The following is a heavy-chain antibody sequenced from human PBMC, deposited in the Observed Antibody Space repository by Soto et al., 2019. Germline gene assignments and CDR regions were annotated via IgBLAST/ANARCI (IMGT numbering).Heavy chain of an antibody. J-gene: IGHJ4*02. Sequence: SVKVFCMAPGGTFSTLGISWVRQAPGQGLEWMAGIIPFCRTTRYSQKFEDRITITADESTNTVYIDLRSLTSEDTAIYYCAKSAPMDAGDKYYYDFWGQGALVTVSS. CDR3: AKSAPMDAGDKYYYDF. D-gene: IGHD4-17*01. CDR1: GGTFSTLG. CDR2: IIPFCRTT. V-gene: IGHV1-69*13.